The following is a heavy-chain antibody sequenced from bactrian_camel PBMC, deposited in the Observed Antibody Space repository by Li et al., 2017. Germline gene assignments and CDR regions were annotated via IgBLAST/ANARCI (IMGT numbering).Heavy chain of an antibody. V-gene: IGHV3S55*01. CDR1: GYIFGSCG. CDR3: AADRTASMRCVFCSSGICDIPGFGY. Sequence: HVQLVESGGGSVQAGGSLKLSCAASGYIFGSCGMGWYRQAPGKEREVVPFLSSNGIPGYIDSVKGRFTISQDNAKNTLYLQMNSLKPEDTAMYYCAADRTASMRCVFCSSGICDIPGFGYRGQGTQVTVS. D-gene: IGHD2*01. J-gene: IGHJ6*01. CDR2: LSSNGIP.